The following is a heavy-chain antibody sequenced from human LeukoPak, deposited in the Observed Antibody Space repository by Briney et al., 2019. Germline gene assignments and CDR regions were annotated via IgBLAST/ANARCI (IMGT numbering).Heavy chain of an antibody. CDR3: AKGWSYYYASGNDYFDY. V-gene: IGHV3-23*01. CDR2: ISGNGGST. D-gene: IGHD3-10*01. J-gene: IGHJ4*02. CDR1: GFTFRSYA. Sequence: GGSLRLSRSASGFTFRSYAMSWVRQAPGKGLEWVSGISGNGGSTFYADSVKGRFTISRDNSKNTVYLQMNSLRAEDTAVYYCAKGWSYYYASGNDYFDYRGQGTLVTVSS.